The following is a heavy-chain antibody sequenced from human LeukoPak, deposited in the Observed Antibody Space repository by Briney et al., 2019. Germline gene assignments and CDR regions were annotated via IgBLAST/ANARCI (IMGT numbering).Heavy chain of an antibody. V-gene: IGHV4-59*01. J-gene: IGHJ4*02. CDR2: IYYSGST. Sequence: SETLSLTCTVSGGSISSYYWSWIRQPPGKGLEWIGYIYYSGSTNYNPSLKSRVTISVDTSKNQFSLKLSSVTAADTAVYCCARGTYYYDSSAPFGYWGQGTLVTVSS. D-gene: IGHD3-22*01. CDR1: GGSISSYY. CDR3: ARGTYYYDSSAPFGY.